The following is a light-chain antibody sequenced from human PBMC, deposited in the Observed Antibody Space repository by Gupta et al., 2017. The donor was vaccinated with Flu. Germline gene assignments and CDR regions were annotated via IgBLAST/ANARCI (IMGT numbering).Light chain of an antibody. CDR3: QQYNSYWT. CDR1: QSISSW. Sequence: SPSTLSASVGDRGTITCRASQSISSWLAWYQQKPGKAPKLLIYKASSLESGVPSRFSGSGSGTEFTLTISSLQPDDFATYYCQQYNSYWTFGQGTKVEIK. V-gene: IGKV1-5*03. J-gene: IGKJ1*01. CDR2: KAS.